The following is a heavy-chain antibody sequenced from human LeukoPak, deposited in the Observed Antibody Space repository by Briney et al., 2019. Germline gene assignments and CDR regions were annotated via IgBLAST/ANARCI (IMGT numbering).Heavy chain of an antibody. D-gene: IGHD3-9*01. CDR3: AKTVVSAGWHYFDY. J-gene: IGHJ4*02. Sequence: GGSLRLSCAASGFTFSSYAMHWVRQAPGKGLEWVAVISYDGSNKYYADSVKGRFTISRDNSKNTLYLQMNSLRAEDTAVYYCAKTVVSAGWHYFDYWGQGTLVSVSS. CDR2: ISYDGSNK. V-gene: IGHV3-30-3*02. CDR1: GFTFSSYA.